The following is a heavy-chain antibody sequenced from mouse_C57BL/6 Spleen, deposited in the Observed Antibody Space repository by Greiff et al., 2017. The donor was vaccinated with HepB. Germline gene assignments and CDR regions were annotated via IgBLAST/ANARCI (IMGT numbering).Heavy chain of an antibody. CDR1: GYTFTDYY. D-gene: IGHD4-1*01. CDR2: INPNNGGT. Sequence: EVQLQQSGPELVKPGASVKISCKASGYTFTDYYMNWVKQSHGKSLEWIGDINPNNGGTSYNQKFKGKATLTVDKSSSTAYMERRSLTSEDSAVYYCARSRTAWFAYWGQGTLVTVSA. CDR3: ARSRTAWFAY. V-gene: IGHV1-26*01. J-gene: IGHJ3*01.